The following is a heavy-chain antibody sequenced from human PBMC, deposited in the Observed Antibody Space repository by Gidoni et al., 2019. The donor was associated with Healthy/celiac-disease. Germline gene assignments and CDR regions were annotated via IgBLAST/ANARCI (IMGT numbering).Heavy chain of an antibody. D-gene: IGHD3-22*01. CDR2: ISCNSGSI. Sequence: EVQLVESGGGLVQPGRSLRLSCAASGFTFDDYAMHWVRPAPGKGLEWVSGISCNSGSIGYADSVKGRFTISRDNAKNSLYLQMNSLRAEDTALYYCAKDIDYYDSSGYYYTRGLDYWGQGTLVTVSS. CDR3: AKDIDYYDSSGYYYTRGLDY. J-gene: IGHJ4*02. CDR1: GFTFDDYA. V-gene: IGHV3-9*01.